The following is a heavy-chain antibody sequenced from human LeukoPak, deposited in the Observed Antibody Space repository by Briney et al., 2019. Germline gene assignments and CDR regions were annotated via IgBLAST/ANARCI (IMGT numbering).Heavy chain of an antibody. J-gene: IGHJ1*01. CDR3: ARVVQSTDSSGFYLPEYFQH. D-gene: IGHD3-22*01. V-gene: IGHV4-39*01. Sequence: SETLSLTCTVSGGSISSSSYYWGWIRQPPGKGLEWIGSIYYSGSTYYNPSLKSRVTISVDTSKNQFSLKLRSVTAADTAVYYCARVVQSTDSSGFYLPEYFQHWGQGTLVTVSS. CDR2: IYYSGST. CDR1: GGSISSSSYY.